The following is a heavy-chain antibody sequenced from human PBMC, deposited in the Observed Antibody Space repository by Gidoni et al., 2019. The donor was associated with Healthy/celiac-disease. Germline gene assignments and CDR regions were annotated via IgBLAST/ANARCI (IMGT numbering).Heavy chain of an antibody. Sequence: EVQLVESGGGLVQPGGSLRLSCAASGLTFRSYDMHWVRQATGKGLEWVSAIGTAGDTYYPGSVKGRFTISRENAKNSLYLQMNSLRAGDTAVYYCARGQNFNYYDSSGYYYKYFDLWGRGTLVTVSS. CDR2: IGTAGDT. CDR1: GLTFRSYD. V-gene: IGHV3-13*04. D-gene: IGHD3-22*01. J-gene: IGHJ2*01. CDR3: ARGQNFNYYDSSGYYYKYFDL.